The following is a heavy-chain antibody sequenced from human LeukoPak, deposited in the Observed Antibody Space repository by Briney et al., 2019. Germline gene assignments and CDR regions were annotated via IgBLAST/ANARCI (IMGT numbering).Heavy chain of an antibody. CDR3: VREYSSSSGRAFDI. CDR1: GFTFSSYW. V-gene: IGHV3-74*01. CDR2: ISTDGSST. D-gene: IGHD6-6*01. J-gene: IGHJ3*02. Sequence: PGRSLRLSCAASGFTFSSYWMPWVRPAPGKGRVWVSRISTDGSSTNSADSVKGRLTISRDNAKNTLYLQMNSLRAEDTAVYYCVREYSSSSGRAFDIWGQGTMVTVSP.